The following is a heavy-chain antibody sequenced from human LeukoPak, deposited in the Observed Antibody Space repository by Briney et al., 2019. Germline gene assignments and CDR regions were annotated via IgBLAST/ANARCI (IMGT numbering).Heavy chain of an antibody. J-gene: IGHJ4*02. CDR1: GYTFTGYY. V-gene: IGHV1-2*02. Sequence: GASVKVSCKASGYTFTGYYMHWVRQAPGQGLEWMGWINPNSGGTNYAQKFQGRVTMTRDTSISTAYMELSRLRSDDTAVYYCARRTYDFWSGYQQSYYFDYWGQGTLVTVSS. CDR3: ARRTYDFWSGYQQSYYFDY. CDR2: INPNSGGT. D-gene: IGHD3-3*01.